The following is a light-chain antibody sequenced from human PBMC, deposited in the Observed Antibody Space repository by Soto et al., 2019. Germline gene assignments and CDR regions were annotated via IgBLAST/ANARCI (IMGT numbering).Light chain of an antibody. Sequence: QLVLTQSPSASASLGASVTLTCTLSSGHSSNAIAWHQQQPEKGPRYLMKLDSDGSHNKGDGIPDRFSGSRSGAERYLTISSLQSEDEADYYCQTWGTGIHVVFGGGTKLTVL. CDR1: SGHSSNA. CDR2: LDSDGSH. J-gene: IGLJ2*01. V-gene: IGLV4-69*01. CDR3: QTWGTGIHVV.